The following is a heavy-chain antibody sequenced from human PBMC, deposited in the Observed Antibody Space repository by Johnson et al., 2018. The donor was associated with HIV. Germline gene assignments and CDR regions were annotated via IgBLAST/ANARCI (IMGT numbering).Heavy chain of an antibody. CDR1: GFTFSTYN. Sequence: QVQLVESGGGVVQPGRSLRLSCAASGFTFSTYNMHWVRQAPGKGLEWVAVISYDGSDKYYADSVKGRFTISRDSSKNTLYLQMNSLRAEDMAVYYCAREGYSYDSSGYYSPFDIWGQGTMVTVSS. V-gene: IGHV3-30*01. D-gene: IGHD3-22*01. CDR3: AREGYSYDSSGYYSPFDI. J-gene: IGHJ3*02. CDR2: ISYDGSDK.